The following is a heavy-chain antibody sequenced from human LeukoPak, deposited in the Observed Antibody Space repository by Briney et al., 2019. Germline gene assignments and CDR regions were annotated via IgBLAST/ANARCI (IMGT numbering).Heavy chain of an antibody. J-gene: IGHJ5*02. CDR1: GFTFSSYG. CDR3: AKSPGTRMARGVISWFDP. CDR2: LSDGGRST. V-gene: IGHV3-23*01. D-gene: IGHD3-10*01. Sequence: GGSLRLSCAASGFTFSSYGMSWVRQAPGKGLEWVSALSDGGRSTYYADSVKGRFTISRDNSKNTLYLQMNSLRAEDTAVYYCAKSPGTRMARGVISWFDPWGQGTLVTVSS.